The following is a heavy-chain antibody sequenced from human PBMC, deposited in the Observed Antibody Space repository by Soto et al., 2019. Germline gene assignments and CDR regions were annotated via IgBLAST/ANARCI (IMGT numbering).Heavy chain of an antibody. Sequence: SETLSLTCAVSGGSISSSNWWGWVRQPPGKGLEWVGEIYHRGSTNYNPSRKSRVTISVDKSKHQFSLKLSSVTAADTAVYYCARAYAYSSNWFDPWGQGTLVTVSS. CDR2: IYHRGST. J-gene: IGHJ5*02. CDR1: GGSISSSNW. D-gene: IGHD5-18*01. V-gene: IGHV4-4*02. CDR3: ARAYAYSSNWFDP.